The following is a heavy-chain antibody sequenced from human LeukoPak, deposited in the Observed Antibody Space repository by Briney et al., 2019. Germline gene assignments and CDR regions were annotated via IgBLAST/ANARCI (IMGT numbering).Heavy chain of an antibody. CDR1: GYSFTSYW. CDR3: ARHVIDSGDYGGY. CDR2: IDPSDSYT. V-gene: IGHV5-10-1*01. J-gene: IGHJ4*02. D-gene: IGHD4-23*01. Sequence: KAGESLKISCKGSGYSFTSYWISWVRQMPGKGLEWMGRIDPSDSYTNYSPSFQGHVTISADKSISTAYLQWSSLKASDTAMYYCARHVIDSGDYGGYWGQGTLVTVSS.